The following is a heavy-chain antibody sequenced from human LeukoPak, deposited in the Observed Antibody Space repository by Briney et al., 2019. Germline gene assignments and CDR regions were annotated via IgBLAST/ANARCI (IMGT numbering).Heavy chain of an antibody. CDR1: GFTFGDYA. D-gene: IGHD2-2*01. V-gene: IGHV3-49*04. CDR3: TRYPSVSAAATEDYYYYGMDV. CDR2: IRSKAYGGTT. J-gene: IGHJ6*02. Sequence: QPGRSLRLSCTASGFTFGDYAMSWVRQAPGKGLEWVGFIRSKAYGGTTEYAASVKGRFTISRDDSKSIAYLQMNSLKTEDTAVYYCTRYPSVSAAATEDYYYYGMDVWGQGTTVTVSS.